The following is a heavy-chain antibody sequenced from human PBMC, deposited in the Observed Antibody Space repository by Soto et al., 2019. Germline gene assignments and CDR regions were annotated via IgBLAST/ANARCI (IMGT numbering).Heavy chain of an antibody. J-gene: IGHJ5*02. Sequence: SETLSLTCTVSGGSISSSSYYWGWIRQPPGKGLEWIGSIYYSGSTYYNPSLKSRVTISVDTSKNQFSLKLSSVTAADTAVYYCARGLAAAGTEGFDPWGQGTLVTVSS. CDR3: ARGLAAAGTEGFDP. CDR2: IYYSGST. D-gene: IGHD6-13*01. V-gene: IGHV4-39*01. CDR1: GGSISSSSYY.